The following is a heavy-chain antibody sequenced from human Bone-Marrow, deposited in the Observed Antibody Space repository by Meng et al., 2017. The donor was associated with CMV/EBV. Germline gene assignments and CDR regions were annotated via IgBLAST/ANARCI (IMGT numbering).Heavy chain of an antibody. J-gene: IGHJ3*02. D-gene: IGHD3-22*01. V-gene: IGHV1-69*05. CDR2: IIPIFGTA. Sequence: SDATSWVRKAHGQGLEWMGGIIPIFGTANYAQKFQGRVTITTDESTSTAYMELSSLRSEDTAVYYCARAEAYYYDSSGYYRDAFDIWGQGTMVTVSS. CDR1: SDA. CDR3: ARAEAYYYDSSGYYRDAFDI.